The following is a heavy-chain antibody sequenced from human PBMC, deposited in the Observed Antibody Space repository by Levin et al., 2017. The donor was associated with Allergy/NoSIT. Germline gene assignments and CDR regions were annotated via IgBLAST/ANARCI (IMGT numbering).Heavy chain of an antibody. CDR3: AKLGRDGYNFNWFDP. D-gene: IGHD5-24*01. J-gene: IGHJ5*02. CDR1: GGSISSYY. V-gene: IGHV4-59*01. CDR2: IYYSGST. Sequence: SQTLSLTCTVSGGSISSYYWSWIRPPPGKGLEWIGYIYYSGSTNYNPSLKSRVTISVDTSKNQFSLKLSSVTAADTAVYYCAKLGRDGYNFNWFDPWGQGTLVTVSS.